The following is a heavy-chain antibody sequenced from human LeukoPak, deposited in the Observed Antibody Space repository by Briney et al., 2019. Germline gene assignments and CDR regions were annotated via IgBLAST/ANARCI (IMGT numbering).Heavy chain of an antibody. J-gene: IGHJ4*02. CDR3: ARETDYGDYRGLFDY. D-gene: IGHD4-17*01. Sequence: ASVKVSCKASGYTFTSYFMHWVRQAPGQGLEWMGIINPSGGSTTYAQKFQGRVTMTRDMSTSTVYMELSSLRSEDTAVYYCARETDYGDYRGLFDYWGQGTLVTVSS. CDR2: INPSGGST. V-gene: IGHV1-46*01. CDR1: GYTFTSYF.